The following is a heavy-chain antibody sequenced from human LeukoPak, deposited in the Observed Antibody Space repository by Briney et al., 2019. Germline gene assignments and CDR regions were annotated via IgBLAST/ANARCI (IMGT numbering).Heavy chain of an antibody. D-gene: IGHD6-6*01. J-gene: IGHJ6*02. Sequence: PSETLSLTCAVYGGSFSGYYWSWIRQPPGKGLEWIGEINHSGSTNYNPSLKSRVTISVDTSKNQFSLKLSSVTAADTAVCYCARGSGSSSPGDYYYGMDVWGQGTTVTVSS. CDR2: INHSGST. CDR3: ARGSGSSSPGDYYYGMDV. CDR1: GGSFSGYY. V-gene: IGHV4-34*01.